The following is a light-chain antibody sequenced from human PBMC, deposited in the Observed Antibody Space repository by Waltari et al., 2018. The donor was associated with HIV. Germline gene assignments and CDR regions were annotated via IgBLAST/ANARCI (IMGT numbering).Light chain of an antibody. CDR2: YKSDSDK. J-gene: IGLJ2*01. CDR3: MIWHSSAVV. Sequence: QAVLTQPSSLSASPGASASLTCTFRSRINVGTYRIYWYQPTPGSPPQYLLRYKSDSDKPQGSGVPSRFSGSKDASANAGILLISGLQSEDEADYYCMIWHSSAVVFGGGTKLTVL. V-gene: IGLV5-45*02. CDR1: SRINVGTYR.